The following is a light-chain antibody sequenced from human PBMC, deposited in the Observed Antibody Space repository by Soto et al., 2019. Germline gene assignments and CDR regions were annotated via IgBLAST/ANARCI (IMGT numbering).Light chain of an antibody. CDR3: CSYAGSSTPYV. V-gene: IGLV2-11*01. CDR1: SSDVGRYDY. J-gene: IGLJ1*01. CDR2: DVN. Sequence: QCALAQPRSVSGSPGQSVTISCTGTSSDVGRYDYVSWYQQHPGKAPKVIIYDVNERPSGVPNRFSGSKSGNTASLTISGLQADDETDYYCCSYAGSSTPYVFGTGTKVTVL.